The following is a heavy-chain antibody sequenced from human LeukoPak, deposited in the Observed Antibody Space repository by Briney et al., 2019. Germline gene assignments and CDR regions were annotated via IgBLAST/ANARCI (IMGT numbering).Heavy chain of an antibody. Sequence: GGSLRLSCAASGFTFSSYSMNWVRQAPGKGLEWVSSITSSSSYIYYADSVKGRFTISRDNAKNSLYLQMNSLRAEDTAVYYCVTDGYGVYDAFDIWGQGTMVTVSS. J-gene: IGHJ3*02. V-gene: IGHV3-21*01. CDR1: GFTFSSYS. CDR2: ITSSSSYI. D-gene: IGHD5-24*01. CDR3: VTDGYGVYDAFDI.